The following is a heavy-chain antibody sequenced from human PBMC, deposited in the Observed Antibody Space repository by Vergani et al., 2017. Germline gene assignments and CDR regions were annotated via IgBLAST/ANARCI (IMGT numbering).Heavy chain of an antibody. Sequence: QVQLQESGPGVVKPSQTLSLTCAVSGRSISSGDHCWTWIRQRPGKGLEWIGYIFYSGTTYDNPSLRSRLTISVDTSQNQFSLKLRSVTAADTAVYYCARVDTQVPATSHFYYMDVWGKGTTVVVS. CDR1: GRSISSGDHC. J-gene: IGHJ6*03. V-gene: IGHV4-31*11. D-gene: IGHD6-25*01. CDR2: IFYSGTT. CDR3: ARVDTQVPATSHFYYMDV.